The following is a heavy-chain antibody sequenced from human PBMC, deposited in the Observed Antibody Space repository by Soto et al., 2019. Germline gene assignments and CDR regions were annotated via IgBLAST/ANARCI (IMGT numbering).Heavy chain of an antibody. D-gene: IGHD3-22*01. CDR2: ISSSSSTI. Sequence: EVQLVESGGGLVQPGGSLRLSCAASGFTFSSYTMNWVRQAPGKGLEWVSYISSSSSTIYYADSVKGRFTISRDNAKNSLDLQMNSLRDEDKAVYYCARDGYYYYFDYWGQGPLVTVSS. V-gene: IGHV3-48*02. CDR1: GFTFSSYT. CDR3: ARDGYYYYFDY. J-gene: IGHJ4*02.